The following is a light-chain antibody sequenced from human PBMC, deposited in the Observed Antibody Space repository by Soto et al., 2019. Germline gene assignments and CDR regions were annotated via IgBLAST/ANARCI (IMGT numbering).Light chain of an antibody. CDR2: HAS. V-gene: IGKV3-11*01. CDR3: QQRSNWPFT. J-gene: IGKJ5*01. Sequence: EIVMTQSPATLSVSPGERATLSCRASQSVSSNLAWYQQKPGQAPRLLIYHASTRATGIPARFSGSGSGTDFTLTISSLEPEDFAVYYCQQRSNWPFTFGQGTRLEIK. CDR1: QSVSSN.